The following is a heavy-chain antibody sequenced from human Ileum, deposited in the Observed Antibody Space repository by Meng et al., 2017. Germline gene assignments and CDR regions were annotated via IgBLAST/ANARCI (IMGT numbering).Heavy chain of an antibody. Sequence: PGLGGPSWPLAHPITASGGAIRSSFEWGWVRQSPGKGLEWIGQIYLAGSPNYNPSLESRVTISVDKSKNQFSLRLTSVTAADTAIFYCVRHGGKYFDSWGQGTLVTVSS. D-gene: IGHD2-15*01. CDR3: VRHGGKYFDS. V-gene: IGHV4-4*02. J-gene: IGHJ4*02. CDR1: GGAIRSSFE. CDR2: IYLAGSP.